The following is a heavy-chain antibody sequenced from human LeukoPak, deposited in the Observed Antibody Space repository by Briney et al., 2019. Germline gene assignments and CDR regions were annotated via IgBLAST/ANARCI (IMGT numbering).Heavy chain of an antibody. CDR2: IYYSGST. CDR1: GGSISSSSYY. Sequence: PSETLSLTCTVSGGSISSSSYYWGWIRQPPGKGLEWIGSIYYSGSTYYNPSLKSRVTTSVDTSKNQFSLKLSSVTAADTAVYYCARQSSSSSPPHYMDVWGKGTTVTVSS. CDR3: ARQSSSSSPPHYMDV. D-gene: IGHD6-6*01. J-gene: IGHJ6*03. V-gene: IGHV4-39*01.